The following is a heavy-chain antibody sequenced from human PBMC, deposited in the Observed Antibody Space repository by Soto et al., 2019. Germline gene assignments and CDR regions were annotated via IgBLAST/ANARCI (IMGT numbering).Heavy chain of an antibody. CDR3: ARIEAGIAVAGIKFDYYYYGMDV. CDR1: GYSFTSYW. CDR2: IYPGDSDT. J-gene: IGHJ6*02. D-gene: IGHD6-19*01. Sequence: GESLKISCKGSGYSFTSYWIGWVRQMPGKGLEWMGIIYPGDSDTRYSPSFQGQVTISADKSISTAYLQWSSLKASDTAMYYCARIEAGIAVAGIKFDYYYYGMDVWGQGTTVTVSS. V-gene: IGHV5-51*01.